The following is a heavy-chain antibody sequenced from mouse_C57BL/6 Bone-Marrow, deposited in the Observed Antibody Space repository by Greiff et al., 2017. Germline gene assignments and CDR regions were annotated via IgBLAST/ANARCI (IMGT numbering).Heavy chain of an antibody. CDR1: GYTFTSYW. CDR2: IDPSDSYT. CDR3: AIGGYGNMALFAY. J-gene: IGHJ3*01. V-gene: IGHV1-69*01. D-gene: IGHD2-1*01. Sequence: QVQLQQPGAELVMPGASVKLSCKASGYTFTSYWMHWVKQRPGQGLEWIGEIDPSDSYTNYNQKCKGKSTLTVDKSSSTAYMQLSSLTSEDSAVYYCAIGGYGNMALFAYWGQGTLVTVSA.